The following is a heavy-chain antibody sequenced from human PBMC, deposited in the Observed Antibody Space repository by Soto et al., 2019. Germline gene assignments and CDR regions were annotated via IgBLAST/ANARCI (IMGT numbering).Heavy chain of an antibody. J-gene: IGHJ6*02. CDR3: ATTRWIGGPPRGLDV. D-gene: IGHD3-10*01. V-gene: IGHV1-69*01. CDR1: GGAFTSYA. Sequence: QVQLVQSGAAVKTPGSSVEVSCKSSGGAFTSYAVSWVRQAPGQGLEWMGGIIPIFATTRYAQRFQGRITISVDESTNTAYMDLSSLRSEDTAVYYCATTRWIGGPPRGLDVWGQGTTVIVSS. CDR2: IIPIFATT.